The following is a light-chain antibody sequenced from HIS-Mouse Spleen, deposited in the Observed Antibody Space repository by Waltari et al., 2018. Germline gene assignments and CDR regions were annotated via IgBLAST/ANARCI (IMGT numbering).Light chain of an antibody. V-gene: IGLV2-23*01. J-gene: IGLJ3*02. CDR3: CSYAGSSTWV. CDR2: EGS. Sequence: QSALTQPASVSGSPGQSITISCTGTSSDVGSYNLVSWYQQHPGQAPKLMIYEGSKRPSGVSNRFSGSKSGNTACLTISGRQAEDEADHYCCSYAGSSTWVFGGGTKLTVL. CDR1: SSDVGSYNL.